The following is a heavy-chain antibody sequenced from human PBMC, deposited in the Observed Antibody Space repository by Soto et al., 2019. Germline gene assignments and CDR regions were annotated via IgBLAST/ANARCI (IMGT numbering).Heavy chain of an antibody. Sequence: EVQLVESGGGLVKPGRSLRLSCGASGFTFSNAWMSWVRQAPGKGLEWVGRIKSKADGGTTDYAAPVKGRFTISRDDSKNTVYLQMDSLKTEDTAVYYCITYTRSVVAAAGAYWGQGTLVTVSS. D-gene: IGHD6-13*01. CDR3: ITYTRSVVAAAGAY. CDR2: IKSKADGGTT. V-gene: IGHV3-15*01. CDR1: GFTFSNAW. J-gene: IGHJ4*02.